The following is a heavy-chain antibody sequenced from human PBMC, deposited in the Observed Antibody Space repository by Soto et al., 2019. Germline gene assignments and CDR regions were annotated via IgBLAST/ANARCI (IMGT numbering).Heavy chain of an antibody. V-gene: IGHV3-74*01. CDR3: ARGWFGPDV. CDR2: IDKVGTDS. Sequence: EVQLVESGGGLVQPGGSLRLSCAASEFTFSGRSVHWVRQAPGKGLVWVSGIDKVGTDSTYADSVKGRFTSARDNAKNSVYLQMNSRRVEDTAVYYCARGWFGPDVWGKGTTVTVSS. D-gene: IGHD3-10*01. CDR1: EFTFSGRS. J-gene: IGHJ6*03.